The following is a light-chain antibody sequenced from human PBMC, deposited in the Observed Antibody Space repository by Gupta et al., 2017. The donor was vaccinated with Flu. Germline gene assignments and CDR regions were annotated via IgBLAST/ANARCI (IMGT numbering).Light chain of an antibody. CDR3: RQALQTPLT. CDR1: QSHMTSTGQNY. J-gene: IGKJ4*01. Sequence: VTHGEPDASSRGSSQSHMTSTGQNYLEWYVEKPGQSPQLLIYLGSTRATGVPDRISGSGTGTDFTLKINRVEAEDVGVYFCRQALQTPLTFGGGTKVEIQ. V-gene: IGKV2-28*01. CDR2: LGS.